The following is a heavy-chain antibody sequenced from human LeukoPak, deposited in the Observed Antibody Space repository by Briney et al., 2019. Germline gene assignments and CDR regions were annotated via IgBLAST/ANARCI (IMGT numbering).Heavy chain of an antibody. CDR3: ARGGSSWYFHV. V-gene: IGHV4-39*07. Sequence: SETLSLTCTVSGGSISSSSYYWGWIRQPPGKGPEWIGSIYYSGSTYYNPSLKSRVTISVDTSKNQFSLKLSSVTAADTAVYYCARGGSSWYFHVWGKGTTITVSS. J-gene: IGHJ6*04. CDR2: IYYSGST. D-gene: IGHD6-13*01. CDR1: GGSISSSSYY.